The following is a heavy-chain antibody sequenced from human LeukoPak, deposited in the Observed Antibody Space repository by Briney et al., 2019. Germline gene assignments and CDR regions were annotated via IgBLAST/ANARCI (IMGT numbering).Heavy chain of an antibody. J-gene: IGHJ4*02. Sequence: GASVKVSCKASGYTFTNYYMHWVRQAPGQGLEWMGFINPIGGSTSYAQKFQGRVTMTRDTSTSTVYMEFSSLRSEDTAVYYCARNDASGIDYWHQGTLVTVSS. CDR1: GYTFTNYY. CDR3: ARNDASGIDY. V-gene: IGHV1-46*03. D-gene: IGHD3-10*01. CDR2: INPIGGST.